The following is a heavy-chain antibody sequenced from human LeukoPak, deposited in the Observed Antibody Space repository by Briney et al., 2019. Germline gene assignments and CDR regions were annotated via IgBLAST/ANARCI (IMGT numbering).Heavy chain of an antibody. CDR3: ARGGTSTNFQH. V-gene: IGHV4-31*03. D-gene: IGHD2-2*01. CDR1: GGSISSGGYY. J-gene: IGHJ1*01. Sequence: SQTLSLTCTVSGGSISSGGYYWSWIRQHPGKGLEWIGYIYYSGSTHYNPSLQSRVSISVDTSKNQFSLKLSSVTAADTAVYYCARGGTSTNFQHWGQGTLLTVSS. CDR2: IYYSGST.